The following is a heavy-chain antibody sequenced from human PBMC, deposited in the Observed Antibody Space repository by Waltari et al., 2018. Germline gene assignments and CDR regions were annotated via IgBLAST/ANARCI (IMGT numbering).Heavy chain of an antibody. V-gene: IGHV4-38-2*02. CDR2: IYHSGST. CDR1: GYSISSGYY. CDR3: ARDNNYYDSSGYYFHDAFDI. Sequence: QVQLQESGPGLVKPSETLSLTCTVSGYSISSGYYWGWIRQPPGKGLEWIGSIYHSGSTYYTPSLKSRVTISVDTSKNQFSLKLSSVTAADTAVYYCARDNNYYDSSGYYFHDAFDIWGQGTMVTVSS. J-gene: IGHJ3*02. D-gene: IGHD3-22*01.